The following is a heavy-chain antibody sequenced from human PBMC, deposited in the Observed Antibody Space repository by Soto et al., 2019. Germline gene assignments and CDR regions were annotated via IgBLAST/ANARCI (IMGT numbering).Heavy chain of an antibody. CDR3: ARHSGPYYDILTGYHMLYNWFDP. J-gene: IGHJ5*02. D-gene: IGHD3-9*01. CDR2: IYYSGST. CDR1: GGSISSSSYY. Sequence: LSLTCTVSGGSISSSSYYWGWIRQPPGKGLEWIGSIYYSGSTYYNPSLKSRVTISVDTSKNQFSLKLSSVTAADTAVYYCARHSGPYYDILTGYHMLYNWFDPWGQGTLVTVSS. V-gene: IGHV4-39*01.